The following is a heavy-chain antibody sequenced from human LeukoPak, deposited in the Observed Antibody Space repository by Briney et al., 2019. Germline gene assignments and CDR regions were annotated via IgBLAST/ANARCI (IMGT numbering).Heavy chain of an antibody. D-gene: IGHD3-16*01. Sequence: GGSLRLSCAASGFIFSNAWMSWVRQAPGKGLEWVGHIKDGTDGGTTDYAAPVKGRFTISRDDAKNTLFLQMNNLKTEDTGVYYCTRDDGGIRPNDYWGQGTLVTVSS. V-gene: IGHV3-15*01. CDR3: TRDDGGIRPNDY. J-gene: IGHJ4*02. CDR2: IKDGTDGGTT. CDR1: GFIFSNAW.